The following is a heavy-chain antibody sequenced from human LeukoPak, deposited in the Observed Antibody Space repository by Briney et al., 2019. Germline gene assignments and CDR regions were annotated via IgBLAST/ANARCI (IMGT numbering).Heavy chain of an antibody. V-gene: IGHV3-23*01. CDR1: GFTFSSCA. CDR3: AKDPIVFNSGDYYLGAFNI. D-gene: IGHD2-21*02. Sequence: GGSLRLSCAASGFTFSSCALSWVRQAPGKGLDRVSAISASGGKTWYVDSMKGRFTISRDNSKNTLYLQMNSLRAEDTAVYYCAKDPIVFNSGDYYLGAFNIWGQGTMVTVSS. CDR2: ISASGGKT. J-gene: IGHJ3*02.